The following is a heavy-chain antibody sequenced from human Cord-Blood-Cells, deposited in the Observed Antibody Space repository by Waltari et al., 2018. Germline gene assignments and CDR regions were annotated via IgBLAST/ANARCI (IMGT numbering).Heavy chain of an antibody. D-gene: IGHD3-9*01. CDR3: ARGNDILTGYFDY. Sequence: QVQLQESGPGLVKPSETLSLTCTVSGGSISSYYWSWIRQPPGKGLEWIGYIYYSGSTNYNPSVKSRVTISVDTSKNQFSLKLSSVTAADTAVYYCARGNDILTGYFDYWGQGTLVTVSS. CDR1: GGSISSYY. J-gene: IGHJ4*02. V-gene: IGHV4-59*01. CDR2: IYYSGST.